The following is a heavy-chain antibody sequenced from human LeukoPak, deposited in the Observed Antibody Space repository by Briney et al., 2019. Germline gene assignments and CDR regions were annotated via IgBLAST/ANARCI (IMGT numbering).Heavy chain of an antibody. J-gene: IGHJ4*02. Sequence: GGSLRLSCAASGFTFSNYWMHWVRQAPGKGLVWVSRINSDGINTSYADSVKGRFTISRDNAKNTLNLQMNSLRAEDTAVYYCASLSEWELTDYWGQGTLVTVSS. CDR3: ASLSEWELTDY. V-gene: IGHV3-74*01. D-gene: IGHD1-26*01. CDR2: INSDGINT. CDR1: GFTFSNYW.